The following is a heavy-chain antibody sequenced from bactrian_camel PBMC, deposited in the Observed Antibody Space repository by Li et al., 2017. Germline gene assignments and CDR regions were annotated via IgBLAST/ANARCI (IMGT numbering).Heavy chain of an antibody. Sequence: HVQLVESGGGSVQAGGSLRLSCAASGYPYSSGCMAWFSQAPGKEREGVAAIHSTGTTTYADSMKGRFTIDKDNDKAILYLQMNNLRPEDTAMYYYAARTGATWSLSLGASDYNHWGQGTQVTVS. CDR1: GYPYSSGC. V-gene: IGHV3S26*01. CDR2: IHSTGTT. D-gene: IGHD2*01. CDR3: AARTGATWSLSLGASDYNH. J-gene: IGHJ4*01.